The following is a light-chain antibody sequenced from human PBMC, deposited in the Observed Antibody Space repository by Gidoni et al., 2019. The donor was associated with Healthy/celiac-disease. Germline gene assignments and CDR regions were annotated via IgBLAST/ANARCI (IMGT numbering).Light chain of an antibody. J-gene: IGKJ2*01. Sequence: EIVLTQSPATLSLSPGERATLSCRASQSVSSYLAWYHQKPGQAPRLLIYAASNRATGIPARFSGSGSGTDFTLTISSLEPEDFAVYYCQQRSNWPPLYTFGQGTKLEIK. CDR1: QSVSSY. V-gene: IGKV3-11*01. CDR3: QQRSNWPPLYT. CDR2: AAS.